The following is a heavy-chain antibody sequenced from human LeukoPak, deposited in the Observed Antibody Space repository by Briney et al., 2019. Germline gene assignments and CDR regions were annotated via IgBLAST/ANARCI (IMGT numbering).Heavy chain of an antibody. Sequence: GGSLRLSCAASGFTFSNAWMSWVRQAPGKGLEWVGRIKSKTDGGTTDYAAPVKGRFTISRDDSKNTLYLQMNSLKTEDTAVYYCTADLLHGGWLDYWGQGTLVTVSS. V-gene: IGHV3-15*01. D-gene: IGHD6-19*01. J-gene: IGHJ4*02. CDR3: TADLLHGGWLDY. CDR2: IKSKTDGGTT. CDR1: GFTFSNAW.